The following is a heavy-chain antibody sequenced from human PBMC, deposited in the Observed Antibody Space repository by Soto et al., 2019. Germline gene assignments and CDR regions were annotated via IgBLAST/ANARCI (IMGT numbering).Heavy chain of an antibody. J-gene: IGHJ6*02. CDR3: ARAIGAAEYYYYYYGMDV. CDR1: GGTFSSYA. D-gene: IGHD4-17*01. Sequence: QVQLVQSGAEVKKPGSSVKVSCKASGGTFSSYAISWVRQAPGQGLEWMGGIIPIFGTANYAQKFQGRVTITADDSTSTAYMELSSLRSEDTAVYYCARAIGAAEYYYYYYGMDVWGQGTTVTVSS. V-gene: IGHV1-69*01. CDR2: IIPIFGTA.